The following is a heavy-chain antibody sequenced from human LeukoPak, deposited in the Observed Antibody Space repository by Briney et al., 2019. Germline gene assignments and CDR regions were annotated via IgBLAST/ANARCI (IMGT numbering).Heavy chain of an antibody. V-gene: IGHV1-18*01. J-gene: IGHJ4*02. Sequence: GASVTVSCKASGFAFTSYGFTWVRQAPGQGLEWMGWISANDGKTHYSERHQGRLTMTTDTVTSTAYMELRSLRSDDTAVYYCAREVHVERDDYWGQGTLVTVSS. CDR1: GFAFTSYG. D-gene: IGHD1-1*01. CDR2: ISANDGKT. CDR3: AREVHVERDDY.